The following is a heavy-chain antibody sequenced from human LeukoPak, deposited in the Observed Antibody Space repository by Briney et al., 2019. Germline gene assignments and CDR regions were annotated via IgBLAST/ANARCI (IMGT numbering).Heavy chain of an antibody. V-gene: IGHV3-30*02. CDR1: GFTFSSYG. CDR2: IRYDGSNK. Sequence: GGSLRLSCAASGFTFSSYGMHWVRQAPGKGLEWVAFIRYDGSNKYYADSVKGRFTISRDNSKNTLYLQMNSLRAEDTAVYYCARALGYCSSTSCYGDAFDIWGQGTMVTVSS. CDR3: ARALGYCSSTSCYGDAFDI. D-gene: IGHD2-2*01. J-gene: IGHJ3*02.